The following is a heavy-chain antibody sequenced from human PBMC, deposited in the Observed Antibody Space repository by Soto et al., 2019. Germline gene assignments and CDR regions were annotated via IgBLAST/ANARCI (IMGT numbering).Heavy chain of an antibody. J-gene: IGHJ4*02. D-gene: IGHD2-15*01. Sequence: ASVKVSFKTSGYTFTGYYMHWLRQAPGQGLEWMGWINPNSGGTNYAQKFQGRVTMTRDTSISTAYMELSRLRSDDTAVYYCATNLRVVVAGSWGQGTLVTVSS. CDR2: INPNSGGT. CDR1: GYTFTGYY. V-gene: IGHV1-2*02. CDR3: ATNLRVVVAGS.